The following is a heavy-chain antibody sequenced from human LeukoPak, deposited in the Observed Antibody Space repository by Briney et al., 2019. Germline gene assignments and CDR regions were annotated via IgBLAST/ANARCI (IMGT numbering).Heavy chain of an antibody. D-gene: IGHD3-10*01. J-gene: IGHJ5*02. CDR3: ARHPGFGSWFGDKNWFDP. CDR2: INHSGST. CDR1: GGSFSGYY. V-gene: IGHV4-34*01. Sequence: PSETLSLTCAVYGGSFSGYYWSWIRQPPGKGLEWIGEINHSGSTNYNPSLKSRVTISVDTSKNQFSLKLSSVTAADTAVYYCARHPGFGSWFGDKNWFDPWGQGTLVTVSS.